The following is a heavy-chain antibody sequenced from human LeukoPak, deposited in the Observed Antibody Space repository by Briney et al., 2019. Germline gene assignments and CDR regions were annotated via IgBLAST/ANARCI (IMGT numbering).Heavy chain of an antibody. D-gene: IGHD1-26*01. CDR3: ARVRRGSDYYGMDV. V-gene: IGHV1-2*04. CDR1: GYTFTGYY. Sequence: ASVKVSCKASGYTFTGYYMHWVRQAPGQGLEWMGWINPNSGGTNYAQKFQGWVTMTRDTSISTAYMELSRLRSDDTAVYYCARVRRGSDYYGMDVWGQGITVTVSS. CDR2: INPNSGGT. J-gene: IGHJ6*02.